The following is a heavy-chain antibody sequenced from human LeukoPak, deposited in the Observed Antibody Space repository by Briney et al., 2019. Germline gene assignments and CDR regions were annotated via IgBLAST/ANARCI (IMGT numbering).Heavy chain of an antibody. CDR1: GGSFSDYY. D-gene: IGHD5-24*01. CDR2: INTSGGT. Sequence: SETLSLTCTVYGGSFSDYYWSWIRQLPGRVLEWIAEINTSGGTNYNPSLKSRVTISVDTSKTQFSLKLSSVTAADTAVYYCATRGDWGQGTLVTVSS. V-gene: IGHV4-34*01. CDR3: ATRGD. J-gene: IGHJ4*02.